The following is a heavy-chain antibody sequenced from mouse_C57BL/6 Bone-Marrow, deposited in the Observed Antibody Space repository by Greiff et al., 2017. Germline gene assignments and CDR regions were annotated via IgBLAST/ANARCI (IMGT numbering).Heavy chain of an antibody. CDR3: ARPYYYGSSYWYFDV. J-gene: IGHJ1*03. V-gene: IGHV1-80*01. CDR1: GYAFSSYW. Sequence: QVQLQQSGAELVKPGASVKISCKASGYAFSSYWMNWVKQRPGKGLEWIGQIYPGDGDTNYNGKFKGKATLTADKSSSTAYMQLSILTSEDSAVYFCARPYYYGSSYWYFDVWGTGTTVTVSS. D-gene: IGHD1-1*01. CDR2: IYPGDGDT.